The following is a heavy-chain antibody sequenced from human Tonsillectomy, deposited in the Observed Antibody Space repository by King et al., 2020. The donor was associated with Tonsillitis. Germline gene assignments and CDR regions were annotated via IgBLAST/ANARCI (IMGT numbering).Heavy chain of an antibody. D-gene: IGHD3-22*01. V-gene: IGHV2-70*01. CDR2: IDWDDDK. J-gene: IGHJ5*02. CDR3: ARISYYDSSGYSSEFDP. CDR1: RFSRSARGMC. Sequence: VTLKESGPSLVKPTQTLTLTCTFSRFSRSARGMCVSWIRQPPGKAQEWLGLIDWDDDKYYSTSLKTRLTSSKDTSKNQVVLTMTNMDPVDTATYYCARISYYDSSGYSSEFDPWGQGTLVTVSS.